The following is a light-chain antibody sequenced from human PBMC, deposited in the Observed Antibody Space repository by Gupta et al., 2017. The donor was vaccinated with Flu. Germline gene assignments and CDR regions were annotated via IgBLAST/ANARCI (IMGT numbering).Light chain of an antibody. CDR1: SSNIGAPYD. CDR2: DNN. Sequence: VTISCTGSSSNIGAPYDVHWYQQHPGTAPKLLIYDNNNRPSGVPDRLSGAKSGTSASLAITGLQADDEADYYCRTYDDSLSAWVFGGGTKLTVL. J-gene: IGLJ3*02. CDR3: RTYDDSLSAWV. V-gene: IGLV1-40*01.